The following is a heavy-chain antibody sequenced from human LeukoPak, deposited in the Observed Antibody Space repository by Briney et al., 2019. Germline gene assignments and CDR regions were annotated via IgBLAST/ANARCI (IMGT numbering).Heavy chain of an antibody. D-gene: IGHD3-22*01. CDR3: VRVGAASDSSGKGQLPAHYDY. V-gene: IGHV3-48*03. J-gene: IGHJ4*02. CDR2: IDSSGNTI. Sequence: PGGSLRLSCVASGFTLRSYEMNWVRQAPGKGLEWVSYIDSSGNTISYADSVKGRFTISRDNAENSLYLQMNNLGVEDTALYYCVRVGAASDSSGKGQLPAHYDYWGQGTLVTVSS. CDR1: GFTLRSYE.